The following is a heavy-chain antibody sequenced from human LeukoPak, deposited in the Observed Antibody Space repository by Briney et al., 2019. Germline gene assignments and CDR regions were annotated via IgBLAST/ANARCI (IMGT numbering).Heavy chain of an antibody. Sequence: ASVEVSCKASGYTFTSYGISWVRQAPGQGLEWMGWISAYNGNTNYAQKLQGRVTMTTDTSTSTAYMELRSLRSDDTAVYYCARDPQIASSSWYDYWGQGTLVTVSS. V-gene: IGHV1-18*01. J-gene: IGHJ4*02. CDR3: ARDPQIASSSWYDY. CDR1: GYTFTSYG. D-gene: IGHD6-13*01. CDR2: ISAYNGNT.